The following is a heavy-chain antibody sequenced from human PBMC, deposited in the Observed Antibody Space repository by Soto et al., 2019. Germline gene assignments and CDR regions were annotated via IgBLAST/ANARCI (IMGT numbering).Heavy chain of an antibody. D-gene: IGHD6-6*01. J-gene: IGHJ4*02. V-gene: IGHV3-21*01. CDR1: GFTFRTYT. CDR2: IRGFSPYT. Sequence: EVQLVESGGGLVKPGGSLRLSCISSGFTFRTYTMNWVRQAPGKGLEWVSGIRGFSPYTFYAESVKGRFTISRDNAKNSLYLQINSLRAEDTAVYYCARQYPSSSRHFDHWGQGTLVIVSS. CDR3: ARQYPSSSRHFDH.